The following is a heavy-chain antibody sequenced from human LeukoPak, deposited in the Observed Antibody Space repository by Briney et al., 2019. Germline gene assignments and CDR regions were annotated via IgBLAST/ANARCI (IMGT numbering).Heavy chain of an antibody. Sequence: PSETLSLTCSVSGGSISSYYWSWIRQPPGKGLEWIGYIYYSGSTNSNPSLKSRVTISVDTSENQFSLKLNSVTAADTAVYYCARHYGPWGQGTLVTVSS. V-gene: IGHV4-59*08. CDR1: GGSISSYY. CDR2: IYYSGST. D-gene: IGHD3-10*01. CDR3: ARHYGP. J-gene: IGHJ5*02.